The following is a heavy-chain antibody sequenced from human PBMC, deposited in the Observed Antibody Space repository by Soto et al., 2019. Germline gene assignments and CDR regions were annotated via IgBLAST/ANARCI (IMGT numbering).Heavy chain of an antibody. J-gene: IGHJ4*02. V-gene: IGHV1-2*04. CDR1: GYTFTGYY. Sequence: ASVKVSCKASGYTFTGYYMHWVLQAPGQGLEWMGWINPNSGGTNYAQKFQGWVTMTRDTSISTAYMELSRVRSDDTAVYYCARVGGGYDSHFDYWGQGTLVTVSS. D-gene: IGHD5-12*01. CDR2: INPNSGGT. CDR3: ARVGGGYDSHFDY.